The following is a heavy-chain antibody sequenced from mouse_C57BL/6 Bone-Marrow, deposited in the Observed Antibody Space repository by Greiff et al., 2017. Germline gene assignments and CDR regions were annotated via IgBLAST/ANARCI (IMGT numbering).Heavy chain of an antibody. CDR3: TRCYDYGGSWFAY. J-gene: IGHJ3*01. Sequence: QVQLQQSGAELVRPGASVTLSCKASGYTFTDYEMHWVKQTPVHGLEWIGAIDPETGGTAYNQKFKGKAILTADKSSSTASMELRSLTSEDSAVYYCTRCYDYGGSWFAYWGQGTLVTVSA. CDR2: IDPETGGT. CDR1: GYTFTDYE. D-gene: IGHD2-4*01. V-gene: IGHV1-15*01.